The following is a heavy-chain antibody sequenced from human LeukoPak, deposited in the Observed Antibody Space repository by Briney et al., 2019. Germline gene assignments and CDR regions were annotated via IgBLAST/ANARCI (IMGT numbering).Heavy chain of an antibody. CDR2: INPNSGGT. V-gene: IGHV1-2*02. D-gene: IGHD6-19*01. CDR1: GYTFTGYY. CDR3: ARPRIAVAGTFSANHAFDI. Sequence: ASVKVSCKASGYTFTGYYMHWVRQAPGQGLEWMGWINPNSGGTNYAQKFQGGVTMTRDTSISTAYMELSRLRSDDTAVYYCARPRIAVAGTFSANHAFDIWGQGTMVTVSS. J-gene: IGHJ3*02.